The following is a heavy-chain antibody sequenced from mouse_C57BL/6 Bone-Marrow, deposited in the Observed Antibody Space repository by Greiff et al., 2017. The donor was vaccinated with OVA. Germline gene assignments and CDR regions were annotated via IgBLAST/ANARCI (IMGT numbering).Heavy chain of an antibody. CDR2: IDPENGDT. CDR1: GFNIKDDY. D-gene: IGHD2-5*01. V-gene: IGHV14-4*01. CDR3: TTSAYYSNYRYFDV. Sequence: EVQLQQSGAELVRPGASVKLSCTASGFNIKDDYMHWVKQRPEQGLEWIGWIDPENGDTEYASKFQGKATKTADTSSNTAYLQLSSLTSEDTAVYYCTTSAYYSNYRYFDVWGTGTTVTVSS. J-gene: IGHJ1*03.